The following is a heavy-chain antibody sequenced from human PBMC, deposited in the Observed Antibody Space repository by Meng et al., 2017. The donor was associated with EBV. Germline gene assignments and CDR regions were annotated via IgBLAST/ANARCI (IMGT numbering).Heavy chain of an antibody. V-gene: IGHV3-21*01. CDR3: ARDRTSNRFDY. CDR1: RFTLRSYS. Sequence: EVSGGGLLKLGQPLRVSCALFRFTLRSYSLNGVRLAPGKGLEWVSSISSNSIDIYYADLVKGRFTISRDNAKNSLFLQMNSLRAEDTAVYYCARDRTSNRFDYWGQGTLVTVSS. J-gene: IGHJ4*02. D-gene: IGHD2-8*01. CDR2: ISSNSIDI.